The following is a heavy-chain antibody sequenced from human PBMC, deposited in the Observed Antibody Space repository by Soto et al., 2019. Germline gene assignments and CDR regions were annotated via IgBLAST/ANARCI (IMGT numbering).Heavy chain of an antibody. CDR1: GGTFSSYA. D-gene: IGHD3-22*01. CDR2: IIPVFGTA. V-gene: IGHV1-69*06. CDR3: ASGVASGYFYLDY. J-gene: IGHJ4*02. Sequence: QVQLVQSGAEVKKPGSSVKVSCKAFGGTFSSYAISWVRQAPGQGLEWMGGIIPVFGTANYAQRFQGRVTITADRSTSTAYMELSSLRSEDTATYYCASGVASGYFYLDYWGQGTLVTVSS.